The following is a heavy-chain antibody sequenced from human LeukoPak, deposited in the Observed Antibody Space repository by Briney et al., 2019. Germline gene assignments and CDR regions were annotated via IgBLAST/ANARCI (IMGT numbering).Heavy chain of an antibody. Sequence: PGGSLRLSCAASGSGFTFSGAWMSWVRQAPGKGLEWVGRIKSKNDGVPPDYAAPVKGRFTISRDDSKNTMYLQLNSLKTEDTAVYFCVKLYSYGAFDYWGQGTLVTVSS. V-gene: IGHV3-15*01. CDR2: IKSKNDGVPP. J-gene: IGHJ4*02. D-gene: IGHD4/OR15-4a*01. CDR1: GFTFSGAW. CDR3: VKLYSYGAFDY.